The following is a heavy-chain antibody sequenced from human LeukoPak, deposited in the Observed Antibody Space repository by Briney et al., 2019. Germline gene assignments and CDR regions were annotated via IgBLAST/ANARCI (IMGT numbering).Heavy chain of an antibody. Sequence: PGGSLRLSCAASGFTFSSYGMTWVRQAPGKGLEWVSGISGSGDNTWYADSVKGRFTISRDNSKKTLDLQMHSLRAEDTAVYYCAKASVWTMVRVVSYFDEWGQGILVTVSS. CDR3: AKASVWTMVRVVSYFDE. CDR1: GFTFSSYG. CDR2: ISGSGDNT. D-gene: IGHD3-10*01. V-gene: IGHV3-23*01. J-gene: IGHJ4*02.